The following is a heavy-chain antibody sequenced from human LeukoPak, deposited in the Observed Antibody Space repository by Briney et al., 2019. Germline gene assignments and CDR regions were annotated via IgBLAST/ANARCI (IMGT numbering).Heavy chain of an antibody. V-gene: IGHV6-1*01. CDR2: TYYRSKWNN. CDR1: GDSVSTNGIA. J-gene: IGHJ4*02. Sequence: QTLSLTCAISGDSVSTNGIAWIWIRQSPSRGLEWLGRTYYRSKWNNDYAVSVKSRITINPDTSKNQFSLQLNSVTPEDTAVYYCARASLQSVYLDCWGQGTLVTVSS. CDR3: ARASLQSVYLDC.